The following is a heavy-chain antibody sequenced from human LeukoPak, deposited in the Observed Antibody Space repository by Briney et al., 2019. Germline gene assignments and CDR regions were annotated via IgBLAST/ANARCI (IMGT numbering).Heavy chain of an antibody. J-gene: IGHJ4*02. Sequence: PGGSLRLSCAASGFTFSSYAMSWVRQAPGKGLEWVSAISGSGGSTYYADSVKGRFTISRDNSKNTLYLQMNSLRAEDTAVYYCAKGDRVKVVVPGAETYWGQGTLVIVSS. CDR3: AKGDRVKVVVPGAETY. CDR1: GFTFSSYA. CDR2: ISGSGGST. D-gene: IGHD2-2*01. V-gene: IGHV3-23*01.